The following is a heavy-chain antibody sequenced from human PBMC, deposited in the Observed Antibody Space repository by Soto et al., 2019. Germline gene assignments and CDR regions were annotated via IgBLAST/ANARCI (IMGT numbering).Heavy chain of an antibody. Sequence: QAQLMQSGAEVKKPGSSVKVSCKASGGTFSGYAINWLRQAPGQGLEWMGGIIPLLGITDYGQKFQGRITIAADESTGTANMDLRGLRSEDTAVYYCARDPRSIACTKSSEDFQHWGQGTLVSVSS. V-gene: IGHV1-69*01. J-gene: IGHJ1*01. D-gene: IGHD3-16*02. CDR1: GGTFSGYA. CDR2: IIPLLGIT. CDR3: ARDPRSIACTKSSEDFQH.